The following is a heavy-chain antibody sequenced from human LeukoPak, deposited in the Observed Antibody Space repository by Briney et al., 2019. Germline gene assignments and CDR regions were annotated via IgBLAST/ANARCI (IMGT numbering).Heavy chain of an antibody. CDR3: ANYDILTGHD. J-gene: IGHJ4*02. CDR2: IRFDGTNK. Sequence: GGSLRLSCAASGFTFSNYGMHWVRQAPGKGLEWVAFIRFDGTNKYYADSVKGRFTISRDNAKNSLYLQMNSLRAEDTAVYYCANYDILTGHDWGQGTLVTVSS. V-gene: IGHV3-30*02. CDR1: GFTFSNYG. D-gene: IGHD3-9*01.